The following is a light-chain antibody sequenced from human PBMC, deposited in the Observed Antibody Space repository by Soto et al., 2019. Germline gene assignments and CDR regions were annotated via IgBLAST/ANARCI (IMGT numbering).Light chain of an antibody. CDR2: AAS. CDR3: QQSYRTPYA. J-gene: IGKJ2*01. V-gene: IGKV1-39*01. Sequence: DIQMTQSPSSLSASVGDRVTITCRASQSISIYLNWYQQKPGKAPKLLIYAASSLQSGVPSRFSGSGSGTDFTLTIISLQPEDFATYYCQQSYRTPYAFGQGTKLEIK. CDR1: QSISIY.